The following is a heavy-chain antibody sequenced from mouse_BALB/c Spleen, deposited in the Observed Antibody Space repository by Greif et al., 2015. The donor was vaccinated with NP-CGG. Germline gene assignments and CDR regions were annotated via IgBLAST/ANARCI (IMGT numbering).Heavy chain of an antibody. J-gene: IGHJ4*01. CDR1: GYTFTDYY. Sequence: LVESGPELVKPGASVKISCKASGYTFTDYYINWVKQKPGQGLEWIGWFYPGSGNTKYNEKFKGKATLTVDTSSSTAYMQLSSLTSEDTAVYFCARRTGTEAMDYWGQGTSVTVSS. CDR3: ARRTGTEAMDY. V-gene: IGHV1-84*02. D-gene: IGHD4-1*01. CDR2: FYPGSGNT.